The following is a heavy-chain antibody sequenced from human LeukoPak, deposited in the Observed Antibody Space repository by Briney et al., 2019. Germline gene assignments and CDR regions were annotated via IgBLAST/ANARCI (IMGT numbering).Heavy chain of an antibody. V-gene: IGHV1-2*02. CDR1: GYTFTGYY. J-gene: IGHJ4*02. CDR3: ARDPGITIFGVVMYFDY. CDR2: INPNSGGT. D-gene: IGHD3-3*01. Sequence: ASVKVSCKASGYTFTGYYMHWVRQAPGQGLEWMGWINPNSGGTNYAQKFQGRVTMTRDTSISTAYMELSRLRSDDTAVYYCARDPGITIFGVVMYFDYRGQGTLVTVSS.